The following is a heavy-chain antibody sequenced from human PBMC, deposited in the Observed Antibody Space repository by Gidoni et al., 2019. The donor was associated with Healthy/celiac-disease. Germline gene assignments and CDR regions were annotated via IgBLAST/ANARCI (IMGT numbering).Heavy chain of an antibody. CDR2: ISYDGSNK. D-gene: IGHD6-13*01. Sequence: QVQLVESVGGVVQPGRSLRLSCAASGFTFSSYGMHWVRQAPGKGLEWVAVISYDGSNKYYADSVKGRFTISRDNSKNTLYLQMNSLRAEDTAVYYCAKDQVGIAAAGYFDYWGQGTLVTVSS. J-gene: IGHJ4*02. V-gene: IGHV3-30*18. CDR1: GFTFSSYG. CDR3: AKDQVGIAAAGYFDY.